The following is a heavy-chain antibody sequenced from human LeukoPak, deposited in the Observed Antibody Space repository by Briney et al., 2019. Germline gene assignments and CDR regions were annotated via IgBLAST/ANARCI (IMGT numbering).Heavy chain of an antibody. J-gene: IGHJ4*02. D-gene: IGHD6-13*01. CDR2: IYSGGTT. Sequence: PGGSLRLSCAASGFTVSSNSISWVRQAPGKGLEWVSVIYSGGTTFYADSVRGRFTISRDSSKNTLSLQMNSLRAEDTAVYYCARVSTLGWSSSWTGFDCWGQGTLVTVSS. V-gene: IGHV3-66*01. CDR3: ARVSTLGWSSSWTGFDC. CDR1: GFTVSSNS.